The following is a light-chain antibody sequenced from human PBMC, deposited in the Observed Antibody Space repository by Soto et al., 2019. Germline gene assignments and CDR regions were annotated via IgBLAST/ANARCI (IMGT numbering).Light chain of an antibody. CDR1: QTINGK. J-gene: IGKJ2*01. Sequence: DIQMTQSPSTLSASVGDRVAITCRAIQTINGKLAWYQKKPGKAPKLLISDAHNLKSGVPSRLSGSGSGTEFNLPIGSLQLDDFSTYYCQQYENYFRHTLGQGTKLDIK. CDR3: QQYENYFRHT. CDR2: DAH. V-gene: IGKV1-5*01.